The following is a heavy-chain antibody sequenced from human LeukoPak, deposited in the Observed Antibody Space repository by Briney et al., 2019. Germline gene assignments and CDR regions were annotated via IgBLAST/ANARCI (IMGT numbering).Heavy chain of an antibody. V-gene: IGHV3-23*01. CDR3: AKDGRLHGSSDYFDY. CDR1: GFTFSSYA. CDR2: ISGSGGST. J-gene: IGHJ4*02. Sequence: PGGSLRLSCAASGFTFSSYAMSWVRQAPGKGLEWVSAISGSGGSTYYADSVKGRFTISRDNSKNTLYLQMNSLRAEDTAVYYCAKDGRLHGSSDYFDYWGQGTLVTVSS. D-gene: IGHD6-6*01.